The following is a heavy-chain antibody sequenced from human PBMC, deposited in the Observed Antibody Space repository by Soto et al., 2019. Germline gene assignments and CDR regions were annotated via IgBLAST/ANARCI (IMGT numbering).Heavy chain of an antibody. V-gene: IGHV4-39*01. D-gene: IGHD3-9*01. CDR1: GGSISSSSYY. CDR3: ASLPTIYYDILTGHRYTIDY. Sequence: SETLSLTFTVSGGSISSSSYYWGGSRHPPVKGLVWIGSIYYSGSTYYNPSLKSRVTISVDTSKNQFSLKLSSVTAADTAVYYCASLPTIYYDILTGHRYTIDYWGQGTLVTVSS. J-gene: IGHJ4*02. CDR2: IYYSGST.